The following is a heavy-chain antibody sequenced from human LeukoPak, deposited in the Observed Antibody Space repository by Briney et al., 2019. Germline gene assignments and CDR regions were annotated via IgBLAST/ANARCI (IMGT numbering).Heavy chain of an antibody. CDR2: IYYSGST. V-gene: IGHV4-31*03. CDR3: ARGVEEFILICGNQRFQP. J-gene: IGHJ5*02. CDR1: GGSISSGGYY. D-gene: IGHD3-10*01. Sequence: SQTLSLTCTVSGGSISSGGYYWSWIRQHPGKGLEWIGYIYYSGSTYYNPSLKSRVTISVDTSKNQFSLKLSSVTAADTAVYYCARGVEEFILICGNQRFQPWGQGTLVTVSS.